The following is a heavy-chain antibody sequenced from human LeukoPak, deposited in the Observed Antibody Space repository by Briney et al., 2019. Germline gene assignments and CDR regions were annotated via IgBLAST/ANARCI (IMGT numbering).Heavy chain of an antibody. Sequence: PSEPLSLTCTVSGGSISNTNWWTWVRQPPGKGLEWIGEVNLQGSTNYNPSLKSRVAISVDKSENHISLKLTSVTAADTAVYYCARFGYSYGADYWGQGTLVTVSS. D-gene: IGHD5-18*01. CDR2: VNLQGST. V-gene: IGHV4-4*02. CDR3: ARFGYSYGADY. J-gene: IGHJ4*02. CDR1: GGSISNTNW.